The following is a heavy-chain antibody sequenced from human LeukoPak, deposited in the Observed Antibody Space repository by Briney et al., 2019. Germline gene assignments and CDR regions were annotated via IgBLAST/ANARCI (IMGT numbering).Heavy chain of an antibody. J-gene: IGHJ4*02. D-gene: IGHD5-24*01. V-gene: IGHV1-24*01. CDR1: RYTLTDLS. CDR2: FDPEDGET. Sequence: ASVKVSCNVSRYTLTDLSMHWVRQAPGKGLEWMGGFDPEDGETIYAQKFQGRVTMTEDTSTDTAYMELSSLRSEDTAVYYCSTVRGGGYNIGDYWGQGTLVTVSS. CDR3: STVRGGGYNIGDY.